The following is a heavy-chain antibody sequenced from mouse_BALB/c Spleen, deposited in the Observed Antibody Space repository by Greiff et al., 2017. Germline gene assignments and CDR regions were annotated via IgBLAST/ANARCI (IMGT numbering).Heavy chain of an antibody. CDR1: GYTFTSYY. CDR2: IYPGNVNT. V-gene: IGHV1S56*01. J-gene: IGHJ4*01. Sequence: VQLQQSGPELVKPGASVRISCKASGYTFTSYYIHWVKQRPGQGLEWIGWIYPGNVNTKYNEKFKGKATLTADKSSSTAYMQLSSLTSEDSAVYFCAREGPLGAMDYWGQGTSVTVSS. D-gene: IGHD4-1*01. CDR3: AREGPLGAMDY.